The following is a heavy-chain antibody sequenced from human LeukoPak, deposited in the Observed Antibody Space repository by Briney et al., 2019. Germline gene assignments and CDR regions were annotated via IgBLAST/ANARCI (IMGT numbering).Heavy chain of an antibody. CDR3: ARGTYCSGGSCYRRLDY. V-gene: IGHV1-8*01. J-gene: IGHJ4*02. CDR2: MNPNSGHT. CDR1: GYTVTSYD. Sequence: GASVKVSCKASGYTVTSYDINWVRQAAGQGLEWMGWMNPNSGHTGYAQKFQGRVTMTRNTSISTAYMELSSLRSEDTAVYYCARGTYCSGGSCYRRLDYCGQGTLVTVSS. D-gene: IGHD2-15*01.